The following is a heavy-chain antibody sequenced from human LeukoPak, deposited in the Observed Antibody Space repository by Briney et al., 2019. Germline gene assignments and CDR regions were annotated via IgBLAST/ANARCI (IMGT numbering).Heavy chain of an antibody. CDR1: GGSISSSSYY. CDR2: IYYSGST. J-gene: IGHJ4*02. CDR3: ARDSSGRASGY. Sequence: PSETLSLTCTVSGGSISSSSYYWGWIRQPPGKGLEWIGSIYYSGSTYYNPSLKSRVTISVDTSKNQFSLKLSSVTAADTAVYYCARDSSGRASGYWGQGTLVTVSS. V-gene: IGHV4-39*07. D-gene: IGHD3-10*01.